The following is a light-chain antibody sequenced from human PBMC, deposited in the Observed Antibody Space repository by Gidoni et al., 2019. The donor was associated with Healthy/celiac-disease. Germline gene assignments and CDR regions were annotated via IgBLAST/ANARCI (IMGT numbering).Light chain of an antibody. Sequence: DIQLPQSPSFLSASVGDRVTIPCRASQGISSYLAWYQQKPGKAPKLLIYAASTLQSGVPSRFSGSGSGTEFTLTISSLQPEDFATYYCQQLNSYPSFGPGTKVDIK. CDR1: QGISSY. J-gene: IGKJ3*01. CDR3: QQLNSYPS. V-gene: IGKV1-9*01. CDR2: AAS.